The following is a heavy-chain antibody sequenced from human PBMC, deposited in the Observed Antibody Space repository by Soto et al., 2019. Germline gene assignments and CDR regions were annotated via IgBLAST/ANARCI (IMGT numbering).Heavy chain of an antibody. Sequence: GGSLRLSCAASGFTFSSYAMSWVRQAPGKGLEWVSAISGSGGGTYYADSVKGRFTISRDNSKNTLYLQMNSLRAEDTAVYHCAKDWSYYGSGSLDYWGQGTLVTVSS. CDR2: ISGSGGGT. CDR3: AKDWSYYGSGSLDY. V-gene: IGHV3-23*01. CDR1: GFTFSSYA. D-gene: IGHD3-10*01. J-gene: IGHJ4*02.